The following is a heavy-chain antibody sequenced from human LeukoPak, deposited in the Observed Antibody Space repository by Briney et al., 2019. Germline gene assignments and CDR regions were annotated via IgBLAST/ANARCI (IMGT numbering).Heavy chain of an antibody. J-gene: IGHJ2*01. CDR2: INSDGSST. V-gene: IGHV3-74*01. D-gene: IGHD1-1*01. Sequence: PGGSLRLPCAVSGFTFSNYWMYWVRQAPGKRLVWVARINSDGSSTTYADSVEGRFTISRDNTKSMLHLQMHSLRVDDSAVYFCTRTTTTADWYFDLWGRGTLVTVSP. CDR1: GFTFSNYW. CDR3: TRTTTTADWYFDL.